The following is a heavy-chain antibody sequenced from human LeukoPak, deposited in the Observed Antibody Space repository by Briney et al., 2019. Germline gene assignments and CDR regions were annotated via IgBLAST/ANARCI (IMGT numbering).Heavy chain of an antibody. V-gene: IGHV3-33*08. CDR1: GFTFSSYG. CDR2: IWYGGSNK. D-gene: IGHD3-3*01. Sequence: GGSLRLSCAASGFTFSSYGMHWVRQAPGKGLEWVAVIWYGGSNKYYADSVKGRFTISRDNSKNTLYLQMNSLRVEDTAVYYCANTIFGGSGYYYYYMDVWGKGTTVTVSS. CDR3: ANTIFGGSGYYYYYMDV. J-gene: IGHJ6*03.